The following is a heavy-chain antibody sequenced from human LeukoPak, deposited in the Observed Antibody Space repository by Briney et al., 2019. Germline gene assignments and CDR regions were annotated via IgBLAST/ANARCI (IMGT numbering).Heavy chain of an antibody. CDR1: GGSFSGYY. CDR2: INHSGST. V-gene: IGHV4-34*01. Sequence: PSETLSLTCAVYGGSFSGYYWSWIRQPPGKGLEWIGEINHSGSTNYNPSLKSRVTISVDTSKNQFSLKLSSVTAADTAVYYCARGRIAARPFDPWGQGTLVTVSS. D-gene: IGHD6-6*01. CDR3: ARGRIAARPFDP. J-gene: IGHJ5*02.